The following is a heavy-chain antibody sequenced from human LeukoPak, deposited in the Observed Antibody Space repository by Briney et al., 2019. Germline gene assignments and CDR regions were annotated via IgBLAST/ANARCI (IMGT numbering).Heavy chain of an antibody. CDR3: ARIDTGGADC. D-gene: IGHD2-8*02. V-gene: IGHV4-31*02. CDR2: ISYSGNT. CDR1: GGSVNSGGSY. Sequence: SETLSLTCTVSGGSVNSGGSYWTWIRQHPGKGLEWIGYISYSGNTYYSPFLKSRITISVDTSKNQFSLKLSSVTAADTAVYYCARIDTGGADCWGQGTMVTVSS. J-gene: IGHJ4*02.